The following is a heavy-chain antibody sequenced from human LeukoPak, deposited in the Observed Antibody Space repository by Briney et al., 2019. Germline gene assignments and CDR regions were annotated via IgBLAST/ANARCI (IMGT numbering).Heavy chain of an antibody. Sequence: GRSLRLSCAASGFTFGSYGMHWVRQAPGKGLEWVAVIWYDGSNKYYADSVKGRFTISRDNSKNTLYLQMNSLRAEDTAVYYCARAEVVVAATTFDYWGQGTLVTVSS. J-gene: IGHJ4*02. D-gene: IGHD2-15*01. V-gene: IGHV3-33*01. CDR3: ARAEVVVAATTFDY. CDR1: GFTFGSYG. CDR2: IWYDGSNK.